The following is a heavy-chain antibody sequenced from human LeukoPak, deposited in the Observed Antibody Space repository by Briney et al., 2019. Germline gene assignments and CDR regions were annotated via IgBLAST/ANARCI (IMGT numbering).Heavy chain of an antibody. CDR1: GFTFSSYS. Sequence: PGGSLRLSCAASGFTFSSYSMNWVRQAPGKGLEWVSYISSSSSTIYYADSVKGRFTISRDNAKNSLYLQMNSLRAEDTAVYYCARDPYYYDSSGYYPSDYWGQGTLVTVSS. CDR2: ISSSSSTI. V-gene: IGHV3-48*01. CDR3: ARDPYYYDSSGYYPSDY. D-gene: IGHD3-22*01. J-gene: IGHJ4*02.